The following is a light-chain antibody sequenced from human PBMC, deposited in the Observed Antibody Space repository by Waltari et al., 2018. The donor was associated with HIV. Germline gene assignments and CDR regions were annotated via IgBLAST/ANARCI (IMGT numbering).Light chain of an antibody. V-gene: IGKV4-1*01. CDR2: RGS. CDR3: QQYYSSPT. J-gene: IGKJ5*01. Sequence: DFVLTQSPETLSVSLGERAAIHCKSEDSVLSPSNNVNYFAWYQQRPGQPPTLLFFRGSMRASGVPARFTASVSLTDFTLTIDDLQPDDVALYFCQQYYSSPTFGRGTQLV. CDR1: DSVLSPSNNVNY.